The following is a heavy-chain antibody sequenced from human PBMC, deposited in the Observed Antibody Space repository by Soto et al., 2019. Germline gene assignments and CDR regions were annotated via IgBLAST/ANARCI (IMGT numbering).Heavy chain of an antibody. J-gene: IGHJ4*02. CDR1: GYTFTSYY. CDR2: INPSGGST. Sequence: QVQLVQSGAEVKKPGASVKVSCKASGYTFTSYYMHWVRQAPGQGLEWMGIINPSGGSTSYAQKFQGRVTMTRDTSTSTVYMELSSLRSEDTAVYYCVRRRHYYGSGSYFDYWGQGTLVTVSS. CDR3: VRRRHYYGSGSYFDY. D-gene: IGHD3-10*01. V-gene: IGHV1-46*03.